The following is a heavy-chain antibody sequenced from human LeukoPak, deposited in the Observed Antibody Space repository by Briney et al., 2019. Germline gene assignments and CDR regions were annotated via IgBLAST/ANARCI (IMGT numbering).Heavy chain of an antibody. CDR1: GYTFTGYY. CDR2: TNPNSGGT. V-gene: IGHV1-2*02. J-gene: IGHJ4*02. D-gene: IGHD3-22*01. CDR3: ARDLGDYYDSSGYPDY. Sequence: ASVKVSCKASGYTFTGYYMHWVRQAPGQGLEWMGWTNPNSGGTNYAQKFQGRVTMTRDTSISTAHMELSRLRSDDTAVYYCARDLGDYYDSSGYPDYWGQGTLVTVSS.